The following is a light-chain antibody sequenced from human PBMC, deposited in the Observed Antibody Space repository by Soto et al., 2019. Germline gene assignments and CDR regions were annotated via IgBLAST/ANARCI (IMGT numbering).Light chain of an antibody. Sequence: DIQMTQSPSTLSASVGDRVTITCRASQSISSWLAWYQQKPGKAPKVVIYKASSLESGVTSRFSGSGSGTQFTLTISSLQHDDVAYYYCQQYNSYPWTFGQGTKVDFK. CDR1: QSISSW. CDR3: QQYNSYPWT. J-gene: IGKJ1*01. CDR2: KAS. V-gene: IGKV1-5*03.